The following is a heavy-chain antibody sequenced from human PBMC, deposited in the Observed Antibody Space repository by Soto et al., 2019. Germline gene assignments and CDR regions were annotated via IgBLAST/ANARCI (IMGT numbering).Heavy chain of an antibody. D-gene: IGHD2-21*02. CDR2: IIPIFGTA. CDR3: ASSAYCGGDCYPTLDY. V-gene: IGHV1-69*01. Sequence: QVQLVQSGAEVKKPGSSVKVSCKAPGGTFSSYAISWVRQAPGQGLEWMGGIIPIFGTANYAQKFQGRVTITADESTSTAYMELSSLRSEDTAVYYCASSAYCGGDCYPTLDYWGQGTLVTVSS. CDR1: GGTFSSYA. J-gene: IGHJ4*02.